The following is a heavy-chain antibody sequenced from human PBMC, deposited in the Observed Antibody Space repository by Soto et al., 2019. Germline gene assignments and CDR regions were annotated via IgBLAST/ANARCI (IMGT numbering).Heavy chain of an antibody. D-gene: IGHD4-17*01. J-gene: IGHJ4*02. Sequence: PSGTLSLTCTVSGGSISSYYLSWIRQPPGKGLEWIGYIYYSGSTNYNPSLKSRVTISVDTSKNQFSLKLSSVTAADTAVYYCARRYGPSFDYWGQGTLVTVSS. CDR3: ARRYGPSFDY. V-gene: IGHV4-59*01. CDR1: GGSISSYY. CDR2: IYYSGST.